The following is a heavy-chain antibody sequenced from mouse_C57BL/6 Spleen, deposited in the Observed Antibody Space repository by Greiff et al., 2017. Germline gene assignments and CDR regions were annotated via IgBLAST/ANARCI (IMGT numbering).Heavy chain of an antibody. Sequence: EVKLVESGGGLVKPGGSLKLSCAASGFTFSDYGMHWVRQAPEKGLEWVAYISSGSSTIYYAEPVKGRFTISRDNAKNTLFLQMPSLRSEDTAMYYCARGGLGGLFDYCGQGTTLTVSS. V-gene: IGHV5-17*01. CDR1: GFTFSDYG. CDR2: ISSGSSTI. CDR3: ARGGLGGLFDY. J-gene: IGHJ2*01. D-gene: IGHD4-1*01.